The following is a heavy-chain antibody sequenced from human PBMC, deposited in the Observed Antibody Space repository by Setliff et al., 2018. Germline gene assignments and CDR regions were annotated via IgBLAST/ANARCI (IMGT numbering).Heavy chain of an antibody. Sequence: ASVKVSCKASGYTFTGYYIHWVRQAPGQGLEYMGLINPNSGGTNYAPKFQGRVTMTTDTSTSTAYIELRSLRSDDTAVYYCARTLGCSSGYYSSYYYYYMNVWGKGTTVTVSS. CDR3: ARTLGCSSGYYSSYYYYYMNV. V-gene: IGHV1-2*02. D-gene: IGHD3-22*01. CDR2: INPNSGGT. J-gene: IGHJ6*03. CDR1: GYTFTGYY.